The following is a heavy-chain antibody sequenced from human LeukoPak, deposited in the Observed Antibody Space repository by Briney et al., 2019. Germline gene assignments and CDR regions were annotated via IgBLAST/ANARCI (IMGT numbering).Heavy chain of an antibody. J-gene: IGHJ5*02. CDR3: ASSKGIPNWFDP. Sequence: PSQTLSLTCTVSGGSISSGGYYWSWIRQHPGKGLEWIGYIYYGGSTYYNPSLKSRVTISVDTSKNQFSLKLSSVTAADTAVYYCASSKGIPNWFDPWGQGTLVTVSS. D-gene: IGHD5-18*01. CDR1: GGSISSGGYY. CDR2: IYYGGST. V-gene: IGHV4-31*03.